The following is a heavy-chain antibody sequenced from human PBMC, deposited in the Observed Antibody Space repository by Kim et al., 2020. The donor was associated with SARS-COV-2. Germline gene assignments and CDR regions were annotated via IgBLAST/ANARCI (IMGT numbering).Heavy chain of an antibody. Sequence: YVDSVTGRFTISRDNAKNSLYLQMSSLRAEDTAVYYCAREWGSGYYAFDYWGQGTLVTVSS. V-gene: IGHV3-7*01. D-gene: IGHD3-3*01. J-gene: IGHJ4*02. CDR3: AREWGSGYYAFDY.